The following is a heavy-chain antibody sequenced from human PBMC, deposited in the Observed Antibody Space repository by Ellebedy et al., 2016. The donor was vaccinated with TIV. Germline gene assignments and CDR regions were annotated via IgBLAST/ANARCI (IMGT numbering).Heavy chain of an antibody. Sequence: MPSDTLSLTCTVSGCSISTYYCSWIRHPPGPALDWTGHIYYRRYTKSNPSLKTRVTISLDTSKDQFSLRLSSVTAADTAVYYCARGPLRYFDWVYYYHGMDVWGQGTTVTVSS. CDR2: IYYRRYT. J-gene: IGHJ6*02. D-gene: IGHD3-9*01. CDR1: GCSISTYY. CDR3: ARGPLRYFDWVYYYHGMDV. V-gene: IGHV4-59*08.